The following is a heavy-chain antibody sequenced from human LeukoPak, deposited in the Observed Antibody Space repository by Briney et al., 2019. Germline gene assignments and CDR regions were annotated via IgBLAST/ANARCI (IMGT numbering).Heavy chain of an antibody. CDR2: IKEDGSEK. CDR1: GFMFSTYW. D-gene: IGHD6-13*01. CDR3: ARELSGILGFDY. V-gene: IGHV3-7*01. J-gene: IGHJ4*02. Sequence: GGSLRLSCEVSGFMFSTYWMTWVRQAPGKGLEWVANIKEDGSEKYYVDSVKGRFTISRDNAKISLYLQMNSLRPEDTAVYYCARELSGILGFDYWGRGTLVTVSS.